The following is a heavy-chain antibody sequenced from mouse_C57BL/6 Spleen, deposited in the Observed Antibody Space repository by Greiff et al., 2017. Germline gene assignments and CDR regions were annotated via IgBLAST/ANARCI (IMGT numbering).Heavy chain of an antibody. D-gene: IGHD1-1*01. Sequence: QVQLQQPGAELVKPGASVKLSCKASGYTFTSYWMHWVKQRPGQGLEWIGMIHPNSGSTNYNEKFKSKATLTVDKSSSTAYMQLSSLTSEDSAVYYCARGGGYYYDYFDYWGQGTTLTVSS. J-gene: IGHJ2*01. CDR2: IHPNSGST. CDR1: GYTFTSYW. CDR3: ARGGGYYYDYFDY. V-gene: IGHV1-64*01.